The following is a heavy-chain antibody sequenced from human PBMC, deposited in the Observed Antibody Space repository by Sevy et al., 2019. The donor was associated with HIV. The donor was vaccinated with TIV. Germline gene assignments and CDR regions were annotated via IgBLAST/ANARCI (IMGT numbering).Heavy chain of an antibody. Sequence: GGCLRLSCAASGFSFSIYWMSWVRQAPGKGLEWVATMKQDGSEEDYMDSVKGRFTISRDNAKNSLFLQMNSLSAEDTAVYYCVREGLGGYSYSLDYWGHGTLVTVSS. J-gene: IGHJ4*01. CDR2: MKQDGSEE. D-gene: IGHD5-18*01. CDR1: GFSFSIYW. V-gene: IGHV3-7*01. CDR3: VREGLGGYSYSLDY.